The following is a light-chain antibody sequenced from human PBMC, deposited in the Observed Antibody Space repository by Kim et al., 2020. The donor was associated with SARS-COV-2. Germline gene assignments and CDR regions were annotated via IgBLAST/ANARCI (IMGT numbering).Light chain of an antibody. J-gene: IGLJ1*01. CDR3: QVLWDSYSDHYV. CDR1: NIGTKS. CDR2: HDS. V-gene: IGLV3-21*01. Sequence: SYELTQPPSVSVAPGKTASITCGGNNIGTKSVHWYQQKPGQAPVLVIYHDSDRPSGIPERFSGSNSGNTATLTISRVEAGDEADYYCQVLWDSYSDHYVFGSGTKVTVL.